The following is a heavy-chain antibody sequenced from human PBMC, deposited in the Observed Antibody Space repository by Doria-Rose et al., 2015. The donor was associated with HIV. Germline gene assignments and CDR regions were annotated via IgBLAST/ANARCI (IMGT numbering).Heavy chain of an antibody. V-gene: IGHV2-26*01. CDR3: ARIKSSRWYHKYFFDF. CDR2: IFSDYER. J-gene: IGHJ4*02. D-gene: IGHD6-13*01. Sequence: QITLKESGPVLVKPTETLTLTCTVSGVSLSSPGMGVSWIRQPPGKALEWLANIFSDYERSYKTSMTSRLTISRGTSKSQVVLTMTDMDPVDTATYYCARIKSSRWYHKYFFDFWGQGPLVIVSA. CDR1: GVSLSSPGMG.